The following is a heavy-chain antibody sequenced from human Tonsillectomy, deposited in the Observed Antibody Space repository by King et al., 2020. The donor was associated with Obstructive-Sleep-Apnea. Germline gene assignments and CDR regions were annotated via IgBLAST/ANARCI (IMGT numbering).Heavy chain of an antibody. Sequence: QLQLQESGPGLVKPSETLSLTCTVSGGSISSYYWSWIRQPPGKGLEWIGYIYYSGSTNYNPSLKSRVTISVDTSKNQFSLKLSSVTAADTAVYYCARALPTSYDYGDYVFDYWGQGTLVTVSS. CDR3: ARALPTSYDYGDYVFDY. CDR2: IYYSGST. V-gene: IGHV4-59*01. D-gene: IGHD4-17*01. J-gene: IGHJ4*02. CDR1: GGSISSYY.